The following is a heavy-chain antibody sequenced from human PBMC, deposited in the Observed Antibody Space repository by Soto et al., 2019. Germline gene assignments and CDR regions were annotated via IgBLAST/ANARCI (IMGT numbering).Heavy chain of an antibody. D-gene: IGHD3-22*01. Sequence: DTLSLTCAVYGGSFSAYYWSWIRQPPGKGLEWIGEINHSGGTSYNPSLKSRVTISVDTSKSQFSLKLTSVTAADRAVYYCARGSVDTVDSSGLYEDWGPGTPVTGFS. J-gene: IGHJ4*02. CDR2: INHSGGT. CDR3: ARGSVDTVDSSGLYED. V-gene: IGHV4-34*01. CDR1: GGSFSAYY.